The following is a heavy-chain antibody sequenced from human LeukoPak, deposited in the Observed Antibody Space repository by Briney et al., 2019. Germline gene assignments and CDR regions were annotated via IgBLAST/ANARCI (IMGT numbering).Heavy chain of an antibody. CDR2: INCNCGST. CDR3: AREQVQYSGGRSFDY. D-gene: IGHD2-15*01. J-gene: IGHJ4*02. V-gene: IGHV3-20*04. CDR1: GFTFNDYG. Sequence: GGSLRLSCAASGFTFNDYGMSWVRQAPGKGLEWVSGINCNCGSTGYADSVKGRFTISRDNAKNSLYLQMNSLRAEDTALYYCAREQVQYSGGRSFDYWGQGTLVTVSS.